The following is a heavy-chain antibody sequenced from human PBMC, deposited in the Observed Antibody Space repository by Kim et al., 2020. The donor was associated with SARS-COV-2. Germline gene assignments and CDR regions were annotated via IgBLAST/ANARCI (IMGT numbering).Heavy chain of an antibody. Sequence: SETLSLTCTVSGGSINYYWSWIRQPPGKGLEWIGYIYYSGSADYNPSLKSRATISVDMFKKQFYLKLSSVTAVDTAVYFCARGEPWQDFDYWGQGTLVTAPS. CDR3: ARGEPWQDFDY. CDR2: IYYSGSA. J-gene: IGHJ4*02. V-gene: IGHV4-59*13. D-gene: IGHD6-19*01. CDR1: GGSINYY.